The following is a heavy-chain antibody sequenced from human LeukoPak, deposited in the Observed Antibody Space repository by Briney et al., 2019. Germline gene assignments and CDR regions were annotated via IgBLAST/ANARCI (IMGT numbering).Heavy chain of an antibody. Sequence: GGSLRLSCAASGFTFSSCWMSWVRQAPGKGLEWVANIKQDGSEKYYVDSVKGRFTISRDNAKNSLYLQMNSLRAEDTAVYYCASPVVPAAIVYMDVWGKGTTVTVSS. CDR2: IKQDGSEK. V-gene: IGHV3-7*01. J-gene: IGHJ6*03. D-gene: IGHD2-2*02. CDR3: ASPVVPAAIVYMDV. CDR1: GFTFSSCW.